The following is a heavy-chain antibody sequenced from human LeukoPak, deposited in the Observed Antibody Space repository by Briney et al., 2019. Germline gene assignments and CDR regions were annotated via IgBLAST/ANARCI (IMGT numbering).Heavy chain of an antibody. V-gene: IGHV4-39*01. J-gene: IGHJ4*02. CDR3: ADIRYSSGWYFDY. CDR2: IYYSRST. D-gene: IGHD6-19*01. Sequence: PSETLSLTCTVSGGSISSSSYYWGWIRQPPGKGLEWIGSIYYSRSTYYNPSLKSRVTISVDTSKNQFSLKLSSVTAADTAVYYCADIRYSSGWYFDYWGQGTLVTVSS. CDR1: GGSISSSSYY.